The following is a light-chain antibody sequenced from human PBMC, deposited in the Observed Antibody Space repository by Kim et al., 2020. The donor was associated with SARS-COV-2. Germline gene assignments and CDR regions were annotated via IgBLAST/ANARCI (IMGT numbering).Light chain of an antibody. CDR2: DVS. CDR1: SSDVGGYSY. CDR3: CSYAGSYAYV. V-gene: IGLV2-11*01. Sequence: QSALTQPSPVSGSPGQSVTISCTGTSSDVGGYSYVSWYQQHPGKAPKLMIYDVSKRPSGVPDHFSGSKSGNTASLTISGLQAEDEADYYCCSYAGSYAYVFGTWTKVTVL. J-gene: IGLJ1*01.